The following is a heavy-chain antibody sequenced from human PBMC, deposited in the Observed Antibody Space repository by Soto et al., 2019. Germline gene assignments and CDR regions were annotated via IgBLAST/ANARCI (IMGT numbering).Heavy chain of an antibody. J-gene: IGHJ6*02. CDR1: GFTFSSFG. CDR2: ISYDGSNK. D-gene: IGHD2-2*02. CDR3: AKDLYCSSTSCYTPVTSYGIDV. V-gene: IGHV3-30*18. Sequence: QPGGSLRLSCAASGFTFSSFGMHWVRQAPGKGLEWVAVISYDGSNKYYADSVKGRFTISRDNSKNRLYLQMNSLRAEDTAVYYWAKDLYCSSTSCYTPVTSYGIDVRGQGDTVTVSS.